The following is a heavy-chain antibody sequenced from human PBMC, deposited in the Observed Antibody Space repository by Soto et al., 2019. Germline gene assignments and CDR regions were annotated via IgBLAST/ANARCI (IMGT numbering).Heavy chain of an antibody. D-gene: IGHD2-2*01. CDR1: GYTFTSYG. J-gene: IGHJ6*02. Sequence: ASVKVSCKASGYTFTSYGISWVRQAPGQGLEWMGWISAYNGNTNYAQKLQGRVTMTTDTSTSTAYMELRSLRSDDTAVYYCAISDIVVVPAAMRGVRGGYYGMDVWG. CDR3: AISDIVVVPAAMRGVRGGYYGMDV. CDR2: ISAYNGNT. V-gene: IGHV1-18*01.